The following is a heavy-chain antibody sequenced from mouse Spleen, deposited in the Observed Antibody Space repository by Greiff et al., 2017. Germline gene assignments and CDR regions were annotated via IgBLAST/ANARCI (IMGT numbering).Heavy chain of an antibody. V-gene: IGHV1-83*01. Sequence: VQLKESGPELVKPGVSVKMSCKASGYTFTDYVISWVKQKTGQGLEWIGEIYPGSGNTYYNEKFKGKATLTADKSSNTAYMQLSSLTSEDSAVYFCARKWVHYYGSSPYWYFDVWGAGTTVTVSS. CDR2: IYPGSGNT. CDR1: GYTFTDYV. J-gene: IGHJ1*01. D-gene: IGHD1-1*01. CDR3: ARKWVHYYGSSPYWYFDV.